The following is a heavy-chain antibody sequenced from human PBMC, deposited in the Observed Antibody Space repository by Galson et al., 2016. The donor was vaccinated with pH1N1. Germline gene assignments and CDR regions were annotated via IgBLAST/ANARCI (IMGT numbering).Heavy chain of an antibody. CDR3: SKDRYFDTSGYYDY. D-gene: IGHD3-22*01. J-gene: IGHJ4*02. CDR1: GGTFGSYG. CDR2: INPMGGINPIFKTS. Sequence: SVKVSCKASGGTFGSYGISWVRQAPGQGLEWMGGINPMGGINPIFKTSNYAQKFQGRVTITADESMSTAYMELRSLRSEDTAIYYCSKDRYFDTSGYYDYWGQGTLVTVSS. V-gene: IGHV1-69*13.